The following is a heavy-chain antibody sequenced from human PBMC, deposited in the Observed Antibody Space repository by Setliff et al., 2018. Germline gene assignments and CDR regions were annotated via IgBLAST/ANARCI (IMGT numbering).Heavy chain of an antibody. CDR2: ISSGCSYI. Sequence: TGGSLRLSCAASEFTFSSYSMNWVRQAPGKGLDWVSSISSGCSYIYNADSVKGRFTISRDNVKNSLFLQMNSLRAEDTAVYYCVRDLHWGFDYWGLGTLVTVSS. V-gene: IGHV3-21*01. CDR1: EFTFSSYS. D-gene: IGHD7-27*01. J-gene: IGHJ4*02. CDR3: VRDLHWGFDY.